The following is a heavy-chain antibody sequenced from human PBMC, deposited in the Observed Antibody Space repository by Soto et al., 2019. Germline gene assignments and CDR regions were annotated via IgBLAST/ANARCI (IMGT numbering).Heavy chain of an antibody. D-gene: IGHD2-21*02. CDR2: ISYDGSNK. V-gene: IGHV3-30*18. J-gene: IGHJ3*02. CDR1: GFTFSSYG. CDR3: AKAMVVVTAISGGGGFDK. Sequence: PGGSLRLSCAASGFTFSSYGMHWVRQAPGKGLEWVAVISYDGSNKHCADSVKGRFTISRDNSKNTLYLQMNSLRAEDTAVYYCAKAMVVVTAISGGGGFDKWGQGTLVTVSS.